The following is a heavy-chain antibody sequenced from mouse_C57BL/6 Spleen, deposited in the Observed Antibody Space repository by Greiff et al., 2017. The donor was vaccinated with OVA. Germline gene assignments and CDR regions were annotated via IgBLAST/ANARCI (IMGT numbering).Heavy chain of an antibody. J-gene: IGHJ2*01. CDR2: IRLKSDNYAT. CDR1: GFTFSNYW. V-gene: IGHV6-3*01. D-gene: IGHD3-3*01. CDR3: TVGCPDY. Sequence: EVKLEESGGGLVQPGGSMKLSCVASGFTFSNYWMNWVRQSPEKGLEWVAQIRLKSDNYATHYAESVKGSFTISRDDSKRIVYLQSNNFRATDTEICYGTVGCPDYWGQGTTLTVSS.